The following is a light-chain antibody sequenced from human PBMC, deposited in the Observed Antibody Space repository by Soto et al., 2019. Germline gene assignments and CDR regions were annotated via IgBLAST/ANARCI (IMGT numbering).Light chain of an antibody. Sequence: EIVLTQSPATLSLSPGERATLSCRASQSVGSYLAWYQQKPGQAPRLLIYDASNRATGIPARFSGSGSVTDFTLTISSLEPEDFAVYYCQQRSNWPLTFGGGTKVEIK. CDR3: QQRSNWPLT. J-gene: IGKJ4*01. V-gene: IGKV3-11*01. CDR1: QSVGSY. CDR2: DAS.